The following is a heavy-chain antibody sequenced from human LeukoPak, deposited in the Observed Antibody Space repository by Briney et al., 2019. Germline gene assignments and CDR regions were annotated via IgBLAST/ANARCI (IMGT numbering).Heavy chain of an antibody. CDR2: ISVHNGNT. CDR1: GYTFTSDT. Sequence: GSVKVSCKASGYTFTSDTINWARQAPGQGLEWMGWISVHNGNTKYAQKLQGRVTLTTDTSTSTAYMELRSLRSDDTAVYYCARDRMILGVPFDYWGQGTLVTVSS. J-gene: IGHJ4*02. D-gene: IGHD3-10*01. CDR3: ARDRMILGVPFDY. V-gene: IGHV1-18*01.